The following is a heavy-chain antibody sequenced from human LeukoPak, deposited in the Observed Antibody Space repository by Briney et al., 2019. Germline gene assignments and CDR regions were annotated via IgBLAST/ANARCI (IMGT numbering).Heavy chain of an antibody. J-gene: IGHJ4*02. CDR3: ARYGLAAATYYYFDY. CDR1: GFTFSSYS. Sequence: GGSLRLSCAASGFTFSSYSVNWVRQAPGKGLEWVSSISSSSSYIYYADSVKGRFTISRDNAKNSLYLQMNSLRAEDTAVYYCARYGLAAATYYYFDYWGQGTLVTVSS. V-gene: IGHV3-21*01. D-gene: IGHD6-13*01. CDR2: ISSSSSYI.